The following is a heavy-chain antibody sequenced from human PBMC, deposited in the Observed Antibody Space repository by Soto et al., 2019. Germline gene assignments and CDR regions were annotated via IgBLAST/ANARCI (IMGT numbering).Heavy chain of an antibody. J-gene: IGHJ3*02. V-gene: IGHV3-53*01. CDR2: IYYGGTT. CDR3: AREAAGFDI. CDR1: GFTVSDDH. Sequence: PGGSLRLSCAASGFTVSDDHMSWVRQAPGKGPEWVSVIYYGGTTYYADSVQGRFTISRDKSKNTLYLQMNDLRADDTAVYYCAREAAGFDIGGQGTMVTVSS.